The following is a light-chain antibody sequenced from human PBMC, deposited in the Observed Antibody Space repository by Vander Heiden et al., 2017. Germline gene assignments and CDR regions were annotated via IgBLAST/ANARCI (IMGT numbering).Light chain of an antibody. Sequence: QSALTQPPSASGSPGQSVTISCTGTSSDIGTYNYVSWYQQHPGKAPKLMIYEVSKRPSGVPDRFSGSKSGNTASLTVSGLQAEDEADYYCSSYADTNVVFGGGTKLTVL. J-gene: IGLJ2*01. CDR3: SSYADTNVV. CDR1: SSDIGTYNY. V-gene: IGLV2-8*01. CDR2: EVS.